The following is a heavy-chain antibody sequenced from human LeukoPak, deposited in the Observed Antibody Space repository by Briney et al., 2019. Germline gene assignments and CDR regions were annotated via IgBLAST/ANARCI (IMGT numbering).Heavy chain of an antibody. CDR1: GYTFTSYA. CDR3: ARVGIAVAGKGDY. Sequence: ASVKVSCKASGYTFTSYAMHWVRQAPGQRLEWTGWINAGNGNTKYPQKFQGRVTITRDTSASTAYMELSSLRSEDTAVYYCARVGIAVAGKGDYWGQGTLVTVSS. J-gene: IGHJ4*02. D-gene: IGHD6-19*01. V-gene: IGHV1-3*01. CDR2: INAGNGNT.